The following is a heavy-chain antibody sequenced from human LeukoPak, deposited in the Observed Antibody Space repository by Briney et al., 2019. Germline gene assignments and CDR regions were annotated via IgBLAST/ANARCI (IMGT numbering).Heavy chain of an antibody. J-gene: IGHJ4*02. D-gene: IGHD3-10*01. CDR3: ARVRYGSGSDFDY. CDR2: IGNSGRTI. V-gene: IGHV3-48*03. Sequence: GGSLRLSCAASGFTFSSYEMNWVRQAPGKGLEWVSYIGNSGRTIYYADSLKGRFTISRDNAKNSLYLQMNSLRAEDTAVYYCARVRYGSGSDFDYWGQGTLVTVSS. CDR1: GFTFSSYE.